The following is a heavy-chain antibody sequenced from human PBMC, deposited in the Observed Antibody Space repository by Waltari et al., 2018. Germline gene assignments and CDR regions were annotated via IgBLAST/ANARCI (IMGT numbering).Heavy chain of an antibody. CDR2: ISSSSSTI. D-gene: IGHD4-17*01. Sequence: EVQLVESGGGLVQPGGSLRLSCAASGFPLSRYSMNWVRQAPGKGLEWVSYISSSSSTIYYADSVKGRFTISRDNAKNSLYLQMNSLRAEDTAVYYCARDRSAYGDYFWFDPWGQGTLVTVSS. CDR3: ARDRSAYGDYFWFDP. CDR1: GFPLSRYS. V-gene: IGHV3-48*04. J-gene: IGHJ5*02.